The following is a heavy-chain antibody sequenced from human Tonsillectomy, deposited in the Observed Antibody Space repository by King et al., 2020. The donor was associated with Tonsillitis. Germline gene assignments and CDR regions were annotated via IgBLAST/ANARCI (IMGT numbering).Heavy chain of an antibody. Sequence: VQLVESGGGVVQPGRSLRLSCAASGFTFSSYGMHWVRQAPGKGLEWVAVIWYDGSNKYYTDSVKGRFTISRDNSKNTLYLQMNSLRAEDTAVYYCARDSDGDYGYWGQGTLVTVSS. CDR2: IWYDGSNK. CDR3: ARDSDGDYGY. J-gene: IGHJ4*02. CDR1: GFTFSSYG. V-gene: IGHV3-33*08. D-gene: IGHD4-17*01.